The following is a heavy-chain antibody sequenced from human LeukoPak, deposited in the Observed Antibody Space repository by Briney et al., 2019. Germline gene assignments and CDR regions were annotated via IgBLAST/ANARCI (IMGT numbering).Heavy chain of an antibody. CDR1: GFTFGGYL. Sequence: GRSLRLSCTGSGFTFGGYLMSWVRQAPGKGLEWVSVIYTGGSTYSADSVKGRFTISRDYSENTVYLQMNSLRVEDTAVYYCARGLGTNYGGYCTGGSCPVYWGQGTLVTVSS. CDR2: IYTGGST. D-gene: IGHD2-15*01. CDR3: ARGLGTNYGGYCTGGSCPVY. V-gene: IGHV3-66*01. J-gene: IGHJ4*02.